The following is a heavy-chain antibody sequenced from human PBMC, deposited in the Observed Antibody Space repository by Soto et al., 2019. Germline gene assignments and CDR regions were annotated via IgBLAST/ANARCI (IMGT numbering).Heavy chain of an antibody. J-gene: IGHJ3*02. CDR3: AKDQRRRLRFVDPDAFDI. CDR1: GFTFSSYA. V-gene: IGHV3-23*01. D-gene: IGHD5-12*01. Sequence: GGSLRLSCAASGFTFSSYAMSWVRQAPGKGLEWVSAISGSGGSTYYADSVKGRFTISRDNSKNTLYLQMNSLRAEDTAVYYCAKDQRRRLRFVDPDAFDIWGQGTMVTVSS. CDR2: ISGSGGST.